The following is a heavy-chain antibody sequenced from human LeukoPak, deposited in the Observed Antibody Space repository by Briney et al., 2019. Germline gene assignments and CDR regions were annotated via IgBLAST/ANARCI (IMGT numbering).Heavy chain of an antibody. CDR3: ARERVDHVWGSYRIDAFDI. Sequence: SQTLSLTCAISGDSVSSNSAAWNWIRQSPSRGLEWLGRTYYRSKWYNDYAVSVKSRITINPDTSKNQFSLQLNSVTPEDTAVYYCARERVDHVWGSYRIDAFDIWGQGTMVTVSS. V-gene: IGHV6-1*01. J-gene: IGHJ3*02. D-gene: IGHD3-16*02. CDR2: TYYRSKWYN. CDR1: GDSVSSNSAA.